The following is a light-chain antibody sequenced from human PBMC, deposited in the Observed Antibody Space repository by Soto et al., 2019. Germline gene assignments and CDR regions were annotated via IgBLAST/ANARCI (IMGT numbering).Light chain of an antibody. CDR2: AAS. J-gene: IGKJ2*01. Sequence: DIQMTQSPSSLSASVGDRVTISCRASQTINTYLNWYQQKPGKATKLLIYAASSLQSGVPSRFRGSGSGTDFTLTISSPQHEDFAIYYCQQSYSSSPYTFGRGTKLEIK. CDR3: QQSYSSSPYT. CDR1: QTINTY. V-gene: IGKV1-39*01.